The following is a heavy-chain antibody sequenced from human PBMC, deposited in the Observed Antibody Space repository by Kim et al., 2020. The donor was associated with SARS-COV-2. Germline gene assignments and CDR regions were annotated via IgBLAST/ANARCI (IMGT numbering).Heavy chain of an antibody. V-gene: IGHV3-7*01. Sequence: GGSLRLSCAASGFTFSSYWMSWVRQAPEKGLEWVANIKQDGSEKYYVDSVKGRFTISRDNAKNSLYLQMNSLRAEDTAVYYCARDQSRITIFGVVINYYYMDVWGKGTTVTVSS. CDR1: GFTFSSYW. CDR2: IKQDGSEK. D-gene: IGHD3-3*01. J-gene: IGHJ6*03. CDR3: ARDQSRITIFGVVINYYYMDV.